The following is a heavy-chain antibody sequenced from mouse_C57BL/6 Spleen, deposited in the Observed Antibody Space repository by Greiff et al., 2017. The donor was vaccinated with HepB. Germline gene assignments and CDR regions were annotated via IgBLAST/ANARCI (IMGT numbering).Heavy chain of an antibody. CDR3: ARRGYGSSPDY. CDR2: IDPSDSYT. Sequence: VQLQQPGAELVRPGTSVKLSCKASGYTFTSYWMHWVKQRPGQGLEWIGVIDPSDSYTNYNQKFKGKATLTVDTSSSTAYMQLSSLTSEDSAVYYCARRGYGSSPDYWGQGTTLTVSS. D-gene: IGHD1-1*01. J-gene: IGHJ2*01. V-gene: IGHV1-59*01. CDR1: GYTFTSYW.